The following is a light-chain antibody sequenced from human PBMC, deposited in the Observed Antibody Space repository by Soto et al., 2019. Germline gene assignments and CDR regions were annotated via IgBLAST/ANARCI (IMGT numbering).Light chain of an antibody. CDR1: QSVSSN. CDR2: GAS. V-gene: IGKV3-15*01. CDR3: QQYNNWPYT. Sequence: EIVMTQSPATLSVSPGERATLPCRASQSVSSNLAWYQQKPGQAPRLLISGASTRATGIPARFSGSGSGTEFTLTISSPQSEDFAVYYCQQYNNWPYTFGQGTKLEIK. J-gene: IGKJ2*01.